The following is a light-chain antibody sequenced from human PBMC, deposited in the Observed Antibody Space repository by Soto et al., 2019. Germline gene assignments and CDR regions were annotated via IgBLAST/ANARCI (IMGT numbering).Light chain of an antibody. CDR3: QQYNNWPPET. CDR2: AAS. V-gene: IGKV1-39*01. Sequence: DIQMTQSPSSLSASVGDRVTLTCRASQSISSYLNWYQQKPGKAPKLLIYAASSLQSGVPSRFSGSGSGTEFTLTISSLQSEDFAVYYCQQYNNWPPETFGQGTKVDI. J-gene: IGKJ1*01. CDR1: QSISSY.